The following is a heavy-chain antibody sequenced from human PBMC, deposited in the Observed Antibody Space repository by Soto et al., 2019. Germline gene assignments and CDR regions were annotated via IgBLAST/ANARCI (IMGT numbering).Heavy chain of an antibody. Sequence: GASVKVSCKASGYTFTSYYMHWVRQAPGQGLEWMGIINPSGGSTSYAQKFQGRVTMTRDTSTSTVYMELSSLRSEDTAVYYCAWAAMVTGYYYYGMDVWGQGTTVTVSS. CDR1: GYTFTSYY. D-gene: IGHD5-18*01. CDR3: AWAAMVTGYYYYGMDV. CDR2: INPSGGST. J-gene: IGHJ6*02. V-gene: IGHV1-46*03.